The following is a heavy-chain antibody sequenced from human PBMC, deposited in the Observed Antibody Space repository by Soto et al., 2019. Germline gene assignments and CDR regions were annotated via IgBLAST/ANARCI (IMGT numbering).Heavy chain of an antibody. J-gene: IGHJ4*02. V-gene: IGHV4-34*01. D-gene: IGHD2-15*01. Sequence: PSETLSLTFVVYGGSFSGYYWSWIRQPPGKGLEWIGEINHSGSTNYNPSLKSRVTISVDTSKNQLSLKLSSVTAADTAVYYCARDAPYCTGGSCYSGIDYWGQGTRLTVSS. CDR2: INHSGST. CDR3: ARDAPYCTGGSCYSGIDY. CDR1: GGSFSGYY.